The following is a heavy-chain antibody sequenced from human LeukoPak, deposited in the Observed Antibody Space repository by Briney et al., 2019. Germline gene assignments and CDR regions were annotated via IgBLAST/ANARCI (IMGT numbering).Heavy chain of an antibody. V-gene: IGHV3-23*01. CDR2: ISGGGDNT. D-gene: IGHD5-12*01. J-gene: IGHJ4*02. CDR1: GFTFSRYA. Sequence: PGGSLRLSCAASGFTFSRYAMSWVRQAPGKGLEWVSAISGGGDNTCYADSVRGRFTISRDNSKNTLFLQMNSLRVEDTAVYYCARDHRYAFDNWGQGTLVTVSS. CDR3: ARDHRYAFDN.